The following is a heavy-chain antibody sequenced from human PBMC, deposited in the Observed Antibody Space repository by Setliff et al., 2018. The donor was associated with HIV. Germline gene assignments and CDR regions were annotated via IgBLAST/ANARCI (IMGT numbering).Heavy chain of an antibody. V-gene: IGHV3-30*04. J-gene: IGHJ3*01. CDR3: ARVSQSGLYVLQDAFDV. CDR1: GFTFSNYA. D-gene: IGHD3-16*01. Sequence: GGSLRLSCAVSGFTFSNYAMHWVRQASGKGLEWVAVISYDGNYKYYSDSVKGRFTISRDNSKNTLYLQMDSLRPKDTAAYYCARVSQSGLYVLQDAFDVWGQGTPVTVSS. CDR2: ISYDGNYK.